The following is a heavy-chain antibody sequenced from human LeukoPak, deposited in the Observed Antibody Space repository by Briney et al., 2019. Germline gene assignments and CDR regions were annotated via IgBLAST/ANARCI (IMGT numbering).Heavy chain of an antibody. J-gene: IGHJ6*02. Sequence: PGGSLRLSCGASGFTFSSYWMHWVRQAPGKGLVWVSRINTDGSTTSYADSVKGRFTISRDNAKNTLYLQMNSLRAEDTAVYYCARGYYDSSGYRAGMDVWGQGTTVTVSS. CDR2: INTDGSTT. D-gene: IGHD3-22*01. CDR1: GFTFSSYW. CDR3: ARGYYDSSGYRAGMDV. V-gene: IGHV3-74*01.